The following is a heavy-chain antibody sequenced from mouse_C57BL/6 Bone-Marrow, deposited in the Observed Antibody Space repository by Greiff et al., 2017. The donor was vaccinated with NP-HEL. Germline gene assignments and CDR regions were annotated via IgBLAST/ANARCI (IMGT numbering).Heavy chain of an antibody. J-gene: IGHJ4*01. Sequence: EVQLQQSGPGLVKPSQSLSLTCSVTGYSITSGYYWNWIRQFPGNKLEWMGYISYDGSNNYNPSLKNRISITRDTSKNQFFLKLNSVTTEDTATYYCARDPVLFYAMDYWGQGTSVTVSS. V-gene: IGHV3-6*01. CDR3: ARDPVLFYAMDY. CDR1: GYSITSGYY. CDR2: ISYDGSN.